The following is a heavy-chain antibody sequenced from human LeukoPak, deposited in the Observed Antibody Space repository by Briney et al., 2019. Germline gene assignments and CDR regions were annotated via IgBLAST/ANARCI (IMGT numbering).Heavy chain of an antibody. Sequence: ASVKVSCTVSGYTLTELSMHWVRQAPGKGLEWMGGFDPEDGKTIYAQNFQGRVTMTEDTSTDTAYMELSSLRSEDTAVYYCATDLAVYTLFAFDIWGQGTMVTVSS. CDR1: GYTLTELS. CDR2: FDPEDGKT. V-gene: IGHV1-24*01. J-gene: IGHJ3*02. CDR3: ATDLAVYTLFAFDI. D-gene: IGHD2-2*02.